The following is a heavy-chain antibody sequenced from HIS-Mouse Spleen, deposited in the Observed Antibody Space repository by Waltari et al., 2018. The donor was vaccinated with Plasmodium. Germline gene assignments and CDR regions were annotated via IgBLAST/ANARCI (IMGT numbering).Heavy chain of an antibody. CDR2: IKQDGSEK. D-gene: IGHD6-13*01. Sequence: EVQLVESGGGLVQPGGSLRLSCAASGFTFSSYWMSWVRQAAGKGVEWVANIKQDGSEKYEVDAVKGRFTISRDNAKNSLYLQMNSLRAEDTAVYYCASSWYWYFDLWGRGTLVTVSS. V-gene: IGHV3-7*01. CDR1: GFTFSSYW. J-gene: IGHJ2*01. CDR3: ASSWYWYFDL.